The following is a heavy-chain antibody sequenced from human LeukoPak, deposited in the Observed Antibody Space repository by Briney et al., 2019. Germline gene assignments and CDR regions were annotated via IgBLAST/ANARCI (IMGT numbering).Heavy chain of an antibody. Sequence: PGGSLRLSCAASGFTVSSDYMSWVRQAPGKGLEWVSVTYSGDSTYYADSVKGRFTISRDNSKNTMYLQMNSLRAEDTAVYYCARGSSSGYYLAFDYWGQGTLVTVSS. D-gene: IGHD3-22*01. V-gene: IGHV3-66*01. CDR2: TYSGDST. CDR1: GFTVSSDY. J-gene: IGHJ4*02. CDR3: ARGSSSGYYLAFDY.